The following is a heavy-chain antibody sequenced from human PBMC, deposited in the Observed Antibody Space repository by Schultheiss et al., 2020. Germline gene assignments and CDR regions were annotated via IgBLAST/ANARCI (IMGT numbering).Heavy chain of an antibody. CDR1: GGSISSSSYY. D-gene: IGHD3-3*01. V-gene: IGHV4-61*01. CDR3: ARHLVDSSFGSPYGLDV. Sequence: SETLSLTCTVSGGSISSSSYYWSWIRQPPGKGLEWIGYIYYSGCANYNPSLKSRVTISIDTSKNQFSLRLSSVTAADTAVYYCARHLVDSSFGSPYGLDVWGQGTTVTVSS. CDR2: IYYSGCA. J-gene: IGHJ6*02.